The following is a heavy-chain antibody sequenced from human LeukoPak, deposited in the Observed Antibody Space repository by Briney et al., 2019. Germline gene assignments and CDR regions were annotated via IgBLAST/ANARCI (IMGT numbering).Heavy chain of an antibody. CDR3: ARDRGDYDIAPYYYYYMDV. CDR2: IYYSGST. CDR1: GGSISSYY. D-gene: IGHD3-22*01. J-gene: IGHJ6*03. Sequence: SETLSLTCTVSGGSISSYYWGWIRQPPGKGLEWIGYIYYSGSTNYNPSLKSRVTISVDTSKNQFSLKLSSVTAADTAVYYCARDRGDYDIAPYYYYYMDVWGKGTTVTVSS. V-gene: IGHV4-59*01.